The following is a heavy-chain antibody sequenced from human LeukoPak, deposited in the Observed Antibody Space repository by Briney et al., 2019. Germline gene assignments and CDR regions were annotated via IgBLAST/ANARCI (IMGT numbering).Heavy chain of an antibody. J-gene: IGHJ4*02. Sequence: SETLSLTCTVSGGSISSYYWSWIRQPPGKGLEWIGYIYYSGTTNYSPSLKSRVTISVDTSKNQFSLKLSSVTAADTAVYYCARGVYIAAAQYGYWGQGTLVTVSS. D-gene: IGHD6-13*01. CDR3: ARGVYIAAAQYGY. V-gene: IGHV4-59*01. CDR1: GGSISSYY. CDR2: IYYSGTT.